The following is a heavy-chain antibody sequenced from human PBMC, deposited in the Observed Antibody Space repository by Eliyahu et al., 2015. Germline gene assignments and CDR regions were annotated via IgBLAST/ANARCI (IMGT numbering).Heavy chain of an antibody. CDR2: ISYDGSNK. V-gene: IGHV3-30-3*01. CDR3: AREGGYYYDSGSYSAFDP. Sequence: QAPGKGLEWVAXISYDGSNKYSADSVKGRFTISRDNSKNTLYLQMNSLRAEDTAVYYCAREGGYYYDSGSYSAFDPWGQGTLVTVSS. J-gene: IGHJ5*02. D-gene: IGHD3-10*01.